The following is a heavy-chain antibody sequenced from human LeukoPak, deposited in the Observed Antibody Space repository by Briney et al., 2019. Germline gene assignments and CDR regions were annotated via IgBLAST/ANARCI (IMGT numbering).Heavy chain of an antibody. Sequence: SETLSLTCTVSGGSITTYSWSWIRQPPGKGLEWIGYIYYSGSAKYNPSLESRVTLSVYTTNNHSSRMRSSVTAADTAVYYCARSREGSMSTWNRNYDFYMDVWGKGTTVTVSS. D-gene: IGHD1-14*01. CDR2: IYYSGSA. V-gene: IGHV4-59*08. CDR3: ARSREGSMSTWNRNYDFYMDV. CDR1: GGSITTYS. J-gene: IGHJ6*03.